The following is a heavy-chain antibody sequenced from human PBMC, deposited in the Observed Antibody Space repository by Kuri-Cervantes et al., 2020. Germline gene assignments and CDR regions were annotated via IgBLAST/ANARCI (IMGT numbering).Heavy chain of an antibody. CDR2: IIPIFGTA. CDR3: ARAPRVSSGRDGPYYYYMDV. D-gene: IGHD6-19*01. V-gene: IGHV1-69*13. J-gene: IGHJ6*03. Sequence: SVKVSCKASGGTFSSYAISWVRQAPGQGLERMGGIIPIFGTANYAQKFQGRVTITADESTSTAYMELSSLRSEDTAVYYCARAPRVSSGRDGPYYYYMDVWGKGTTVTVSS. CDR1: GGTFSSYA.